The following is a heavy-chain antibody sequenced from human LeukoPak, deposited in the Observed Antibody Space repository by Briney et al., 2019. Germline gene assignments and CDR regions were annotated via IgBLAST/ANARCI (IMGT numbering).Heavy chain of an antibody. Sequence: SVEVSCKASGGTFSSYAISWVRQAPGQGLEWMGRIIPILGIANYAQKFQGRVTITADKSTSTAYMELSSLRSEDTAVYYCARPAYCSGGSCYSHYFDYWGQGTLVTVSS. CDR2: IIPILGIA. V-gene: IGHV1-69*04. D-gene: IGHD2-15*01. CDR1: GGTFSSYA. CDR3: ARPAYCSGGSCYSHYFDY. J-gene: IGHJ4*02.